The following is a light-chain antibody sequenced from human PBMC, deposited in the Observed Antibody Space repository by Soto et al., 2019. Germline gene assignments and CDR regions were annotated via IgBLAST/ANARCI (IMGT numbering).Light chain of an antibody. Sequence: QSALTQPACVSGSPGQSITISCTGTSSDVGGYKYVSWYQPHPGKAPKLMIYDIRNRPSGVSNRFSGSKSGNTASLTISGLQAEDEADYYCSSYTSSSTRVFGTGTKVTVL. CDR2: DIR. J-gene: IGLJ1*01. V-gene: IGLV2-14*03. CDR3: SSYTSSSTRV. CDR1: SSDVGGYKY.